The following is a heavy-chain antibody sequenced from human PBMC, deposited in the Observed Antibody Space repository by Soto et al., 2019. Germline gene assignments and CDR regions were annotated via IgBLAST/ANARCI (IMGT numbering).Heavy chain of an antibody. CDR1: GFSFIISE. V-gene: IGHV1-8*01. CDR2: MDPNTGYT. J-gene: IGHJ4*02. CDR3: GKKQGGSSLVY. Sequence: ASVKVSCKASGFSFIISEINLVRQATGQGLGWVGQMDPNTGYTKSAGKFQGRGTMTRDISSNTAYLELDGLATEDTAAYYRGKKQGGSSLVYWGEGTLVTLAS. D-gene: IGHD6-6*01.